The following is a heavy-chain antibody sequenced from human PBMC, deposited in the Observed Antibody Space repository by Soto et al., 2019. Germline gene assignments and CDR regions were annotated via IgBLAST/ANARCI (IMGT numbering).Heavy chain of an antibody. CDR2: SSGYNGNT. J-gene: IGHJ5*02. V-gene: IGHV1-18*04. CDR3: ALFQVVQGSSWFDP. CDR1: GYTFTNYG. Sequence: QVHLVQSGAEVRKPGASVKGSCKASGYTFTNYGISWVRQAPGQGLEWIGWSSGYNGNTNYAQKFQGRVTMTADTSTSTVYMERRRLRSDDAALYYCALFQVVQGSSWFDPGGQGTLATASS. D-gene: IGHD1-1*01.